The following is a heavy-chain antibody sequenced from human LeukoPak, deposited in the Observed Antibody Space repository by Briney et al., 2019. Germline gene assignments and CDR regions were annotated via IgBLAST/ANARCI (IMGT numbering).Heavy chain of an antibody. CDR3: ARDLYYYDSSGPSYYFDY. V-gene: IGHV3-21*01. Sequence: TGGSLRLSCAASGFTFSSYSMNWVRQAPGKGLEWVSSISSSSSYIYYADSVKGRFTISRDNAKNSLYLQMNSLRAEDTAVYYCARDLYYYDSSGPSYYFDYWGQGTLVTVSS. D-gene: IGHD3-22*01. CDR2: ISSSSSYI. J-gene: IGHJ4*02. CDR1: GFTFSSYS.